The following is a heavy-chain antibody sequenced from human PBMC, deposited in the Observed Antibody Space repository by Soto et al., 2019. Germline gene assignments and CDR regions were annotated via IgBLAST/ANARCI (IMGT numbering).Heavy chain of an antibody. CDR2: IYYTGTT. Sequence: SETLSLTCIVSGGSIGSTAYYWHWIRQPPGEGLEWIGNIYYTGTTDYNPSLRGRVTISVDRSKNQLSLKMTSVTAADTAMYFCARQQYTNSPYDYWGQGTLVTVPS. D-gene: IGHD1-1*01. J-gene: IGHJ4*01. CDR1: GGSIGSTAYY. CDR3: ARQQYTNSPYDY. V-gene: IGHV4-39*01.